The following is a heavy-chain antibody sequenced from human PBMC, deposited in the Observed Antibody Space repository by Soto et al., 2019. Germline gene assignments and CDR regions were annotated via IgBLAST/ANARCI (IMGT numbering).Heavy chain of an antibody. CDR2: IYHSGSP. CDR3: AIRIPAAPTWFDP. CDR1: GGSISSGTW. Sequence: QVQLQESGPGLVKPSGTLSLTCAVSGGSISSGTWWSWVRQSPGRGLEWIGEIYHSGSPNYNPSLKSRVTMSVDESKNLFSLSLSSVTAADSALYYCAIRIPAAPTWFDPWGQGTLVSVSS. D-gene: IGHD2-2*01. J-gene: IGHJ5*02. V-gene: IGHV4-4*02.